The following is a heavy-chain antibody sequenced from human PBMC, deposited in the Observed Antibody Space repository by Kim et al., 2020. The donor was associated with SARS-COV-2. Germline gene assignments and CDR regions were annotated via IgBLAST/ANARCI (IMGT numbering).Heavy chain of an antibody. J-gene: IGHJ5*02. CDR1: GFMFSSYE. Sequence: GGSLRLSCTASGFMFSSYEMNWVRQAPGKGLEWISYISGSGSVRSYADSVKGRFTISRDNAKYSVYLQMNSLRAEDSAVYYCTRDCGDCHWFDPWGQGTLVTASS. D-gene: IGHD2-21*02. V-gene: IGHV3-48*03. CDR2: ISGSGSVR. CDR3: TRDCGDCHWFDP.